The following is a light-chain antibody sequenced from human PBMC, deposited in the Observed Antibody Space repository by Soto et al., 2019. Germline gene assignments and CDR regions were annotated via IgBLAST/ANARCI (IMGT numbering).Light chain of an antibody. CDR3: CSYAGSSTFPYV. V-gene: IGLV2-23*02. J-gene: IGLJ1*01. CDR1: SSDVGSYNL. Sequence: QSVLTQPASVSGSPGQSITISCTGTSSDVGSYNLVSWYQQHPGKAPKLMIYEVSKRPSGVSNRCSGSKSGNTASLSISELQAENETDYSCCSYAGSSTFPYVFGTGTKLTVL. CDR2: EVS.